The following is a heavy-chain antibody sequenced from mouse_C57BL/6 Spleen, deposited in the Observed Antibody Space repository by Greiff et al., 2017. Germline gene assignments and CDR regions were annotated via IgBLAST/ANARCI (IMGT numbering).Heavy chain of an antibody. CDR1: GYSFTGYY. V-gene: IGHV1-42*01. CDR3: ASVGLYYFDY. J-gene: IGHJ2*01. CDR2: INPSTGGT. Sequence: LVESGPELVKPGASVKISCKASGYSFTGYYMNWVKQSPEKSLEWIGEINPSTGGTTYNQKFKAKATLTVDKSSSTAYMQLKSLTSEDSAVYYCASVGLYYFDYWGQGTTLTVSS.